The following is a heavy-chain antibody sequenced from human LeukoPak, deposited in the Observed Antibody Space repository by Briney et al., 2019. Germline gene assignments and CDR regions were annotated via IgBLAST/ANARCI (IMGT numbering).Heavy chain of an antibody. Sequence: SVKVSCKASGGTFSSYAISWVRQAPGQGLEWMGGIIPIFGTANYAQKFQGRVTITADESTSTAYMELSSLRSEDTAVYYCARDAGYQLLYYYWGQGTLVTVSS. CDR2: IIPIFGTA. V-gene: IGHV1-69*13. D-gene: IGHD2-2*02. CDR1: GGTFSSYA. J-gene: IGHJ4*02. CDR3: ARDAGYQLLYYY.